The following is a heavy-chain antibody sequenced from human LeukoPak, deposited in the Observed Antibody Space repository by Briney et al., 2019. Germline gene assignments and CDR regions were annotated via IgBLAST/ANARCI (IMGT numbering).Heavy chain of an antibody. D-gene: IGHD1-26*01. Sequence: GGSLRLSCAASGFTFSSYEMNWVRQAPGKGLEWVSYISSSGSTIYYADSVKGRFTISRDNAKNSLCLQMNSLRAEDTAVYYCARDPYSGSYYFDYWGQGTLVTVSS. CDR1: GFTFSSYE. CDR2: ISSSGSTI. J-gene: IGHJ4*02. V-gene: IGHV3-48*03. CDR3: ARDPYSGSYYFDY.